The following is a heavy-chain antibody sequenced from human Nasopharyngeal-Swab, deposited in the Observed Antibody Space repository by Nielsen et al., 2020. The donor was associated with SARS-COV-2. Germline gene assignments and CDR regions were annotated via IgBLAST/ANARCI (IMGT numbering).Heavy chain of an antibody. CDR1: AYTFTGFY. D-gene: IGHD1-26*01. J-gene: IGHJ4*02. CDR3: VREGDNWEFDS. V-gene: IGHV1-2*06. CDR2: INPSNGVT. Sequence: ASVKVSCKASAYTFTGFYVHWVRQAPVQGLECLRRINPSNGVTIYAQKFQGRVTITRDTYNSKVDMELSRLRSDDTAVYYCVREGDNWEFDSWGQGTLVTVSS.